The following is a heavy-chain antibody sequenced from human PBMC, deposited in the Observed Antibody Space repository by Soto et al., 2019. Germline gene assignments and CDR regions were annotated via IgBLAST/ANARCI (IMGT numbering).Heavy chain of an antibody. CDR1: GYIFTSYW. Sequence: PVESLKISCKGSGYIFTSYWNCRLLQMPVKGLEWMGIIYPGDSDTRYSPSFQGQVTISADKSISTAYLQWSSLKASDTAMYYCARQGRYYDSSGLDYYYGMDVWGQGTTVTVSS. J-gene: IGHJ6*02. CDR3: ARQGRYYDSSGLDYYYGMDV. CDR2: IYPGDSDT. V-gene: IGHV5-51*01. D-gene: IGHD3-22*01.